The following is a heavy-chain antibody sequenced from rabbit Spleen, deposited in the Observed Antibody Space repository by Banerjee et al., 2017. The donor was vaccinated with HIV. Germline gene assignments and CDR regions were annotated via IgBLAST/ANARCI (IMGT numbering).Heavy chain of an antibody. Sequence: QEQLEESGGDLVKPEGSLTLTCTASGFSFSDIYWICWVRQAPGKGLEWIGCIYTADGNTYYASWAKGRFTVSKTSSTTVTLQMTTLTAADTATYFCAGTGALYYGFNLWGPGTLVTVS. CDR2: IYTADGNT. V-gene: IGHV1S45*01. J-gene: IGHJ4*01. CDR3: AGTGALYYGFNL. D-gene: IGHD1-1*01. CDR1: GFSFSDIYW.